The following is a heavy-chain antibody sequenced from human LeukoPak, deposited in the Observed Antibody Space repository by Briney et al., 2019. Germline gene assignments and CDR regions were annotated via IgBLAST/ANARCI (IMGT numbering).Heavy chain of an antibody. D-gene: IGHD3-3*01. CDR3: ARMGMTYYDFWSGYLQPYYYGMDV. V-gene: IGHV1-8*01. CDR1: GYTFTSYD. Sequence: ASVKVSCKASGYTFTSYDINWVRQATEQGLEWMGWMNPNSGNTGYAQKFQGRVTMTRNTSISTAYMELSSLRSEDTAVYYCARMGMTYYDFWSGYLQPYYYGMDVWGQGTTVTVSS. CDR2: MNPNSGNT. J-gene: IGHJ6*02.